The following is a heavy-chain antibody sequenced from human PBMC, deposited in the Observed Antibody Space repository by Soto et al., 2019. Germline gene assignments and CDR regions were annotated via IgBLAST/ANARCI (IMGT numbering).Heavy chain of an antibody. J-gene: IGHJ4*02. D-gene: IGHD1-7*01. CDR1: GFTFSSYG. CDR2: ISYDGSNK. Sequence: WGSLRLSCAASGFTFSSYGIRWFRQAPGKGLEWVAVISYDGSNKYYADSVKGRFTISRDNSKNTLYLQMNSLRAEDTAVYYCAKDLTGTTYFDYWGQGTLVTVSS. V-gene: IGHV3-30*18. CDR3: AKDLTGTTYFDY.